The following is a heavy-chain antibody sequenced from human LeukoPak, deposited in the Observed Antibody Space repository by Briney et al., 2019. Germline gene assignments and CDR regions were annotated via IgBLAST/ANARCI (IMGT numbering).Heavy chain of an antibody. CDR3: ARRPKPPYYDFWSGYSGGGDDAFDI. CDR2: INHSGST. CDR1: GGSFSGYY. J-gene: IGHJ3*02. V-gene: IGHV4-34*01. D-gene: IGHD3-3*01. Sequence: PSETLSLTCAVYGGSFSGYYWGWIRQPPGKGLEWIGEINHSGSTNYNPSLKGRVTISVDTSKNQFSLKLSSVTAADTAVYYCARRPKPPYYDFWSGYSGGGDDAFDIWGQGTMVTVSS.